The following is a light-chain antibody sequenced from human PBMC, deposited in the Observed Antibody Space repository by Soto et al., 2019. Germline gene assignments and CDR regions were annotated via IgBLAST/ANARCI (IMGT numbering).Light chain of an antibody. CDR3: QQLDSNPPWT. CDR2: LAS. CDR1: QTIDNY. V-gene: IGKV1-9*01. J-gene: IGKJ1*01. Sequence: IQLTQSPSSLSASVGDTVTISCRASQTIDNYLAWYQQYPGRAPKLLIYLASTLQSGVPSRFRGSGSGTDFQLTISSLQPEDFATYYCQQLDSNPPWTFGQGTRVEIK.